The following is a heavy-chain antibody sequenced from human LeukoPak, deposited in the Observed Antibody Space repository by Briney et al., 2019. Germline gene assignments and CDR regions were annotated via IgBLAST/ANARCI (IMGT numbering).Heavy chain of an antibody. CDR2: IYENGGTT. CDR1: GFTFRSHA. Sequence: GGSLRLSCVGSGFTFRSHAMSWVRQAPEKGLEFVSGIYENGGTTYYADSVKGRFTISRDNTKSSLYLQLNSLRVEDMAVYYCARGYCGGDCYGDWGQGTLVTVSS. V-gene: IGHV3-23*01. J-gene: IGHJ1*01. CDR3: ARGYCGGDCYGD. D-gene: IGHD2-21*02.